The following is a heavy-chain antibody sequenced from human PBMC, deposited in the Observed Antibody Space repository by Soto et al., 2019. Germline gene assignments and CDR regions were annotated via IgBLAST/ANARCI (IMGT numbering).Heavy chain of an antibody. CDR2: IWFDGSNK. D-gene: IGHD5-18*01. Sequence: GGSLRLSCAASGFTFSSYGMHWVRQAPGKGLGWVAVIWFDGSNKYYADSVKGRFTISRDNSKNTLYLQMNSLRAEDTAVYYCATGDTAMDVYYYYGMDVWGQGTTVTVSS. V-gene: IGHV3-33*01. CDR1: GFTFSSYG. CDR3: ATGDTAMDVYYYYGMDV. J-gene: IGHJ6*02.